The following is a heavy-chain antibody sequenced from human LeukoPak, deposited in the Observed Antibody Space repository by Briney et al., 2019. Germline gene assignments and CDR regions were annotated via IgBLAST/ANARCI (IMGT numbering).Heavy chain of an antibody. Sequence: SETLSLTCTVSGGSISSSSYYWGWIRQPPGKGLEWIGSIYYSGSTYYNPSLKSRVTISVDTSKNQFSLKLSSVTAADTAVYYCARFLRITMVRGSSENWFDPWGQGTLVTVSS. CDR3: ARFLRITMVRGSSENWFDP. V-gene: IGHV4-39*07. CDR2: IYYSGST. D-gene: IGHD3-10*01. CDR1: GGSISSSSYY. J-gene: IGHJ5*02.